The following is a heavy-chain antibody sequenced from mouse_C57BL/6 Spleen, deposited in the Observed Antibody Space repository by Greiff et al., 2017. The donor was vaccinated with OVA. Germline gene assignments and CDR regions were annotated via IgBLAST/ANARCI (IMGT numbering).Heavy chain of an antibody. D-gene: IGHD1-2*01. Sequence: EVQRVESGGGLVKPGGSLKLSCAASGFTFSDYGMHWVRQAPEKGLEWVAYISSGSSTIYYADTVKGRFTISRDNAKNTRFLQMTSLRSEDTAMYYCARRYYGVDYWGQGTTLTVSS. J-gene: IGHJ2*01. V-gene: IGHV5-17*01. CDR3: ARRYYGVDY. CDR1: GFTFSDYG. CDR2: ISSGSSTI.